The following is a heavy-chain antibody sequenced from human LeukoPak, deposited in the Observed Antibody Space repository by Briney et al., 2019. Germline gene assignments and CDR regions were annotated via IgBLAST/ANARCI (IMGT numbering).Heavy chain of an antibody. CDR1: GYTFTNYW. J-gene: IGHJ4*02. CDR2: IYPPDSDT. V-gene: IGHV5-51*01. Sequence: GESLKISCKGSGYTFTNYWIGWVRQMPGKGLEWMGIIYPPDSDTRYSPSFQGQVTISVDESISTAYLQWNSLKASDTAIYYCARRDYFATGNYVDYWGQGTLVTVSS. D-gene: IGHD3-10*01. CDR3: ARRDYFATGNYVDY.